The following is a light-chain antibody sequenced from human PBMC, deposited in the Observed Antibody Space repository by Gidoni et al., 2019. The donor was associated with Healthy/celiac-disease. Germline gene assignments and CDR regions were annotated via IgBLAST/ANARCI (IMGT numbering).Light chain of an antibody. J-gene: IGKJ4*01. CDR2: AAY. Sequence: DIHMTQSPSSLSASVGDRVTITCRASQSISRYLNWYQQKPGKAPKLLIYAAYSLQSGVPSRFSGSGSGTDCTITISSLQPEDFATYYCQQSYSTPLTFGGGTKVEIK. CDR3: QQSYSTPLT. V-gene: IGKV1-39*01. CDR1: QSISRY.